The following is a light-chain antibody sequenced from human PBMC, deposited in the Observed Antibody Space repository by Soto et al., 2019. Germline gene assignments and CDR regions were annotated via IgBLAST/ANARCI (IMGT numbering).Light chain of an antibody. CDR1: SSDVGGHDS. CDR2: EVS. J-gene: IGLJ1*01. CDR3: SSYTSSSTLYV. Sequence: QAVLTQPASVSGSPGQSITISCTGTSSDVGGHDSVSWYQQHPGKAPKLIIYEVSNRPSGVSNRFSGSKSGDTASLTISGLHTEDEADYYCSSYTSSSTLYVFGTGTKVTVL. V-gene: IGLV2-14*01.